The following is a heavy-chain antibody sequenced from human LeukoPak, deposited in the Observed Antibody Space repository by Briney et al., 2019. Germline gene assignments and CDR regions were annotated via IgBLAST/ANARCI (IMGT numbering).Heavy chain of an antibody. CDR1: GFTFSSYW. V-gene: IGHV3-7*01. D-gene: IGHD6-13*01. Sequence: GGSLRLSCAASGFTFSSYWMTWVRQAPGKGLEWVANIKPDGSVGYYVDSVRGRFLISRDNAGNSLYLQMNSLRVEDTAVYYCTKNLVAAAGDHWGQGTLLIVSS. CDR2: IKPDGSVG. CDR3: TKNLVAAAGDH. J-gene: IGHJ4*02.